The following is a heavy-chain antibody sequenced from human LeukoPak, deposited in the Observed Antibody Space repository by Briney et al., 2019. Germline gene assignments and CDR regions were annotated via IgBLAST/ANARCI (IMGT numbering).Heavy chain of an antibody. V-gene: IGHV3-30-3*01. CDR1: GFTFSSYA. D-gene: IGHD3-9*01. CDR2: ISYDGSNK. Sequence: GRSLRLSCAASGFTFSSYAMHWVRQAPGKGLEWVAVISYDGSNKYYADSVKGRFTISRDNSKNTLYLQMNSLRAEDTAMYYCARVGSLDYDILTGYHDYWGQGTLVTVSS. CDR3: ARVGSLDYDILTGYHDY. J-gene: IGHJ4*02.